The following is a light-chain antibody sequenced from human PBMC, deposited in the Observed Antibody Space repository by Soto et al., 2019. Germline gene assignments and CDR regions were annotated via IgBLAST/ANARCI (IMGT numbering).Light chain of an antibody. V-gene: IGKV3-20*01. Sequence: EIVLTQSPGTLSLSPGERATLSCRASQSVSSKYLAWYQQKPGQAPRLLIYGASSRATGIPDRFSGSGSGTHFTLTISRLEPEDFAVYYCQQYGSSPLFTFGPGTKVDIK. J-gene: IGKJ3*01. CDR2: GAS. CDR3: QQYGSSPLFT. CDR1: QSVSSKY.